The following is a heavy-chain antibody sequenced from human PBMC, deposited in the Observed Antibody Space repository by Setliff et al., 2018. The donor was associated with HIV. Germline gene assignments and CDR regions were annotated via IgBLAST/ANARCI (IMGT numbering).Heavy chain of an antibody. Sequence: GASVKVSCKASGYTFTSYAMNWVRQAPGQGLDWMGWINTNTGNPTYAQGFTGRFVFSLDTSVSTAYLQISSLKAEDTAVYYCARVGSYDFWSGLYYYYYYMDVWGKGTTVTVS. CDR1: GYTFTSYA. V-gene: IGHV7-4-1*02. CDR3: ARVGSYDFWSGLYYYYYYMDV. D-gene: IGHD3-3*01. CDR2: INTNTGNP. J-gene: IGHJ6*03.